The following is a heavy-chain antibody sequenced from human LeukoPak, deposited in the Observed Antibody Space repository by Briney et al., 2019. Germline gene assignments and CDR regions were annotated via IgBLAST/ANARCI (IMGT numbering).Heavy chain of an antibody. J-gene: IGHJ6*04. CDR1: GFTFSSYA. V-gene: IGHV3-64*01. CDR3: AELGITMIGGV. Sequence: GGSLRLSCASSGFTFSSYAMHWVRQAPGKGLEYVSAISSNGGSTYYANSVKGRFTISRDNSKNTLYLQMGSLRAEDMAVYYCAELGITMIGGVWGKGTTVTISS. CDR2: ISSNGGST. D-gene: IGHD3-10*02.